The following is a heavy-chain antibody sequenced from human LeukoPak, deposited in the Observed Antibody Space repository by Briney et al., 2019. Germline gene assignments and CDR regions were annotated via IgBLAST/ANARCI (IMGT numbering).Heavy chain of an antibody. CDR2: MNPKTADT. CDR3: ARDQKVGATLYFGMDV. Sequence: GASVKVSCKASGYTFTNYDINWVRQATGQGLEWMGWMNPKTADTGYAQKFQGRVIMTRDTSISTAYMELSSLRSEDTAVYYCARDQKVGATLYFGMDVWGQGTTVTVSS. CDR1: GYTFTNYD. D-gene: IGHD1-26*01. J-gene: IGHJ6*02. V-gene: IGHV1-8*01.